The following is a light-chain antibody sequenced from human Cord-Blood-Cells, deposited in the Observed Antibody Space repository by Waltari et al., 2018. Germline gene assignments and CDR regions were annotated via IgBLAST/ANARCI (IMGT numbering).Light chain of an antibody. Sequence: DIQLTQSPSFLSASVGDSVTITCRASQGISSYLAWYQQKPGKAPKLLIYAASTLQSGVSSRFSGSGSGTEFTLTISSLQPEDFATYYCQQLNSYPLSFGGGTKVEIK. CDR1: QGISSY. CDR3: QQLNSYPLS. V-gene: IGKV1-9*01. CDR2: AAS. J-gene: IGKJ4*01.